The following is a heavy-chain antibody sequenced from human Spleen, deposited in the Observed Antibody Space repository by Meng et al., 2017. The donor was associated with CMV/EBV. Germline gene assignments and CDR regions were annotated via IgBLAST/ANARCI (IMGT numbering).Heavy chain of an antibody. CDR2: IKPNNGDT. Sequence: ASVKVSCKASGYTFTGSYMHWVRQAPGQGLEWMGWIKPNNGDTKYAQRFQGRVTMTRDTSISTAYMELSSLRSEDTAVYYCARDQGGRLGKNYYYYYGMDVWGQGTTVTVSS. CDR1: GYTFTGSY. V-gene: IGHV1-2*02. CDR3: ARDQGGRLGKNYYYYYGMDV. J-gene: IGHJ6*02. D-gene: IGHD7-27*01.